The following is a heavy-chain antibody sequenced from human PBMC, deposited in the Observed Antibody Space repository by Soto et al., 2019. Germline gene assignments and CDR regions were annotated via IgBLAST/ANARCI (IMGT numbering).Heavy chain of an antibody. CDR2: ISAYNGNT. CDR1: GYTFTSYG. V-gene: IGHV1-18*01. CDR3: ARDLARGYYDSSGYYGGYYLDY. Sequence: QVQLVQSGAEVKKPGASVKVSCKASGYTFTSYGISWVRQAPGQGLEWMGWISAYNGNTNYAQKLQGRVTMTTDTSTSTAYMELRSLRSDDTAVYYCARDLARGYYDSSGYYGGYYLDYWGQGTLVTVSS. D-gene: IGHD3-22*01. J-gene: IGHJ4*02.